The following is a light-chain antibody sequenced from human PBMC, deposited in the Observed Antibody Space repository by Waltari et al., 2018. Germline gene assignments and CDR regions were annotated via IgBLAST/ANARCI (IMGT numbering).Light chain of an antibody. J-gene: IGLJ2*01. CDR1: DLARSS. CDR2: GKT. CDR3: QVCDATTVHVV. Sequence: SSVLSQPPSVSLAPGQTATIPCGGDDLARSSVHWYQHKSGQAPVLVVYGKTGRPPGCSGRFSGSNSGNTATATLAISRVEAGDEGDYYCQVCDATTVHVVFGGGTKLTVL. V-gene: IGLV3-21*02.